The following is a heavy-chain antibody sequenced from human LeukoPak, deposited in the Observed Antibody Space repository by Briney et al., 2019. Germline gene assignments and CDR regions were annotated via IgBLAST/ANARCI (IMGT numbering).Heavy chain of an antibody. CDR2: ISAYNGNT. CDR3: ARDHLRYDFWSGYHNFDY. V-gene: IGHV1-18*01. CDR1: GYTFTSYG. D-gene: IGHD3-3*01. J-gene: IGHJ4*02. Sequence: ASVKVSCKASGYTFTSYGISWVRQAPGKGLEWMGWISAYNGNTNYARKLQGRVTMTTDTSTSTAYMELRSLRSDDTAVYYCARDHLRYDFWSGYHNFDYWGQGTLVTVSS.